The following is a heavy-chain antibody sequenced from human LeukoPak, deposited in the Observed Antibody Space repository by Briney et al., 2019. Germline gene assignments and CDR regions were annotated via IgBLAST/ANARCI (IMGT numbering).Heavy chain of an antibody. CDR1: GGTFSSYA. J-gene: IGHJ3*02. D-gene: IGHD3-3*01. Sequence: ASVKVSCKASGGTFSSYAISWVRQAPGRGLEWMGGIISIFGTANYAQKFQGRVTITADKSTSTAYMELSSLRSEDTAVYHCARDLPISSGYYTNDAFDIWGQGTMVTVSS. CDR3: ARDLPISSGYYTNDAFDI. V-gene: IGHV1-69*06. CDR2: IISIFGTA.